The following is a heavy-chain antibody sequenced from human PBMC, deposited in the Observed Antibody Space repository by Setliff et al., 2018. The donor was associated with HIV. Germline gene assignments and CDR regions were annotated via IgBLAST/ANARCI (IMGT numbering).Heavy chain of an antibody. D-gene: IGHD3-22*01. CDR2: IYYSGSS. V-gene: IGHV4-59*01. CDR3: ARAAHYYDSSGPPGY. Sequence: SETLSLTCTVSGGSISTYYWSWIRQPPGKGLEWIGYIYYSGSSNHNPSLKSRVTISVDTSKNQFSLKLSSVTAADTAVYYCARAAHYYDSSGPPGYWGQGTLVTVSS. J-gene: IGHJ4*02. CDR1: GGSISTYY.